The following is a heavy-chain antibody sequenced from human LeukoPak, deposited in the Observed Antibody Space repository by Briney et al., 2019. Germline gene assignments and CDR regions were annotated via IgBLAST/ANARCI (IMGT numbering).Heavy chain of an antibody. V-gene: IGHV1-69*06. CDR1: GGTFSSYA. Sequence: SVKVSCKASGGTFSSYAISWVRQAPGQGLEWVGGIIPIFGTANYAKTFKGRVTITADKSTSTAYMELSRLRAEDTAVYYCARKDSGYDLDAFDIWGQGTMVTVSS. J-gene: IGHJ3*02. D-gene: IGHD5-12*01. CDR2: IIPIFGTA. CDR3: ARKDSGYDLDAFDI.